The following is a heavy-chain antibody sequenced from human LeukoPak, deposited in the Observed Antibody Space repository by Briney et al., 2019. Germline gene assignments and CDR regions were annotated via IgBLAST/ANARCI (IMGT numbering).Heavy chain of an antibody. CDR1: GFTFSGSA. CDR3: TSAGCSSTSCYRMNDY. D-gene: IGHD2-2*01. J-gene: IGHJ4*02. CDR2: TRSKANSYAT. Sequence: GGSLRLSCAASGFTFSGSAMHWVRQASGKGLEWVGRTRSKANSYATAYAASVKGRFTISRDDSKNTAYLQMNSLKTEDTAVYYCTSAGCSSTSCYRMNDYWGQGTLVTVSS. V-gene: IGHV3-73*01.